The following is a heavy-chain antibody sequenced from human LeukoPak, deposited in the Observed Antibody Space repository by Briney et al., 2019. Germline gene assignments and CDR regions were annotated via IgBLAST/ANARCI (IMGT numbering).Heavy chain of an antibody. J-gene: IGHJ5*01. D-gene: IGHD1-1*01. CDR3: AGDPGKWDAYNCDS. Sequence: PGGSLRLSCAVSGFTFSDYSMNWVRQAPGKGLEWVSSISDSSSYIYYADSVKGRFTISRDNARNSLYLQMNSLRAEDTAVYYCAGDPGKWDAYNCDSWGQGTLVTVSS. CDR2: ISDSSSYI. V-gene: IGHV3-21*01. CDR1: GFTFSDYS.